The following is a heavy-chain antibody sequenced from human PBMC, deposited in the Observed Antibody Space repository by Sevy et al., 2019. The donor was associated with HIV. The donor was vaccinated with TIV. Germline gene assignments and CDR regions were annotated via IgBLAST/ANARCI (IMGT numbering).Heavy chain of an antibody. CDR3: AGFPPYYWTGGVCYGDGGVYYGMDV. Sequence: GGSLRLSCAASGFTFSSYSMNWVRQAPGKGLEWVSSISSSSSYIYYADSVKGRFTISRDNAKNSLYLQMNSLRAEDTAGYYCAGFPPYYWTGGVCYGDGGVYYGMDVWGQGTTVTASS. J-gene: IGHJ6*02. V-gene: IGHV3-21*01. CDR1: GFTFSSYS. D-gene: IGHD2-8*02. CDR2: ISSSSSYI.